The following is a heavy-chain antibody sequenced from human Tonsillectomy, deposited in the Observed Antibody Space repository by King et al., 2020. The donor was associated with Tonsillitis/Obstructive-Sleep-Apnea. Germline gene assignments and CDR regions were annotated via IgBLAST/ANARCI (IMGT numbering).Heavy chain of an antibody. Sequence: VQLQESGPGLVKPSETLSLTCTVSGGSISSYYWSWIRQPPGKGLEWIGYIFYIRSTNYNTSLKSLVTISVDTSKNQFSLRLNSVTAADTAVYYCARSIIAALAYFDSWGQGTLVTVSS. CDR1: GGSISSYY. V-gene: IGHV4-59*01. CDR2: IFYIRST. J-gene: IGHJ4*02. D-gene: IGHD6-6*01. CDR3: ARSIIAALAYFDS.